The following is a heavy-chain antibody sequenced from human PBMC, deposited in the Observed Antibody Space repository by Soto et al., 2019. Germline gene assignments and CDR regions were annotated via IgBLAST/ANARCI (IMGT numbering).Heavy chain of an antibody. J-gene: IGHJ4*02. V-gene: IGHV3-66*01. CDR2: IYSGGST. D-gene: IGHD2-2*01. CDR1: GFTVSSNY. Sequence: EVQLVESGGGLVQPGGSLRLSCAASGFTVSSNYMSWVRQAPGKGLEWVSVIYSGGSTYYADSVKGRFTISRDNSKNTQYLQMNSLRAEDTAVYYCARGPAPMPLIDYWGQGTLVTVSS. CDR3: ARGPAPMPLIDY.